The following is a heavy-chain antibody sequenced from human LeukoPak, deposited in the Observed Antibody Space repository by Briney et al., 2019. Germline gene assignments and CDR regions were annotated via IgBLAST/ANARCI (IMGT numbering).Heavy chain of an antibody. CDR3: ARANPYCSSASCYNY. V-gene: IGHV1-8*01. J-gene: IGHJ4*02. CDR2: MNPNSGNT. CDR1: GYTFTSYD. D-gene: IGHD2-2*02. Sequence: GASVKVSCKASGYTFTSYDINWVRQATGQGLEWMGWMNPNSGNTGYAQKFQGRVTMTRNTPISTAYTELSSLRSEDTAVYYCARANPYCSSASCYNYWGQGTLVTVSS.